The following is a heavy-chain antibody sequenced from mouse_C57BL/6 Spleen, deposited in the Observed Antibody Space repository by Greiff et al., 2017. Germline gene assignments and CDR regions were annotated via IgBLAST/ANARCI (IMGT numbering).Heavy chain of an antibody. CDR3: ARSYDYDGDWYFDV. V-gene: IGHV1-64*01. J-gene: IGHJ1*03. Sequence: QVQLKQPGAELVKPGASVKLSCKASGYTFTSYWMHWVKQRPGQGLEWIGMIHPNSGSTNYNEKFKSKATLTVDKSSSTAYMQLSSLTSEDSAVYYCARSYDYDGDWYFDVWGTGTTVTVSS. D-gene: IGHD2-4*01. CDR1: GYTFTSYW. CDR2: IHPNSGST.